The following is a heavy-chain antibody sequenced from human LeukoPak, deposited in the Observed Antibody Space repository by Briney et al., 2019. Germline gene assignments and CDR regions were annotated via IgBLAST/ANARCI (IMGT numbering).Heavy chain of an antibody. Sequence: PGGSLRLSCAASGFTFSSYSMNWVRQAPGKGLEWVSSISSSSSYIYYADSVKGRFTISRDNAKNTLYLQMNSLRAEDTAVYYCAKYSQWLVRIGWFDPWGQGTLVTVSS. J-gene: IGHJ5*02. D-gene: IGHD6-19*01. CDR3: AKYSQWLVRIGWFDP. V-gene: IGHV3-21*04. CDR2: ISSSSSYI. CDR1: GFTFSSYS.